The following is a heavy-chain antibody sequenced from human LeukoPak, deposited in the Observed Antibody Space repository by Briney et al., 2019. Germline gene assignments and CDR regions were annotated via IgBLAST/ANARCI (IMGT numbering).Heavy chain of an antibody. CDR1: GGSISSYY. D-gene: IGHD3-16*01. CDR2: IYYSGST. V-gene: IGHV4-59*01. J-gene: IGHJ4*02. CDR3: ARVGGAGGIDY. Sequence: PSETLSITCTVSGGSISSYYWSWIREPPGDGLERMWYIYYSGSTNYNPSLKSRVTISVDTSKNQFSLKLSSVTAADTAVYYCARVGGAGGIDYWGQGTLVTVSS.